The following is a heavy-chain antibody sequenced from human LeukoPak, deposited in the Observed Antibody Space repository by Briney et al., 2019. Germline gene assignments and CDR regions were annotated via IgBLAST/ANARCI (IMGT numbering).Heavy chain of an antibody. CDR2: IRRKGYGGTT. D-gene: IGHD3-3*01. J-gene: IGHJ6*04. CDR3: TRDHDFWSGPLDV. Sequence: PGGSLRLSCTGSGFTFGDYSMSWFRQAPGRGLEWVGFIRRKGYGGTTEYAASVKGRFTISRDDSKSTAYLQMNSVKTEDTAVYYCTRDHDFWSGPLDVWGTGTTVTVSS. CDR1: GFTFGDYS. V-gene: IGHV3-49*03.